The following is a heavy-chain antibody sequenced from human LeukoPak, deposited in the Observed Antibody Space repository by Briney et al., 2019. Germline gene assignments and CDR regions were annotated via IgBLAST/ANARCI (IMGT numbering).Heavy chain of an antibody. CDR2: ISYDGSNK. CDR1: GFTFSGYA. Sequence: PGGSLRLSCAASGFTFSGYAMHWVRQAPGKGLEWVAVISYDGSNKYYADSVKGRFTISRDNSKNTLYLQMNSLRAEDTAVYYCARGTAMARGPDYWGQGTLVTVSS. CDR3: ARGTAMARGPDY. D-gene: IGHD5-18*01. V-gene: IGHV3-30-3*01. J-gene: IGHJ4*02.